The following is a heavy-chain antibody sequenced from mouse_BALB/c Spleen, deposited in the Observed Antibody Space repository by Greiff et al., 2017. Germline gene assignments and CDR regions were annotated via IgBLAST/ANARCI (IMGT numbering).Heavy chain of an antibody. V-gene: IGHV5-6*01. Sequence: EVQRVESGGDLVKPGGSLKLSCAASGFTFSSYGMSWVRQTPDKRLEWVATISSGGSYTYYPDSVKGRFTISRDNAKNTLYLQMSSLKSEDTAMYYCARHGYYRYFDYWGQGTTLTVSS. CDR1: GFTFSSYG. CDR3: ARHGYYRYFDY. D-gene: IGHD2-12*01. J-gene: IGHJ2*01. CDR2: ISSGGSYT.